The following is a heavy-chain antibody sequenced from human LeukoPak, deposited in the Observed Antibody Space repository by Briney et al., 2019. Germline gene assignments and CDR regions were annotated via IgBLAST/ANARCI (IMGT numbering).Heavy chain of an antibody. V-gene: IGHV3-43*02. CDR1: GFTFDDYA. D-gene: IGHD6-13*01. J-gene: IGHJ4*02. CDR2: ISGDGGST. CDR3: AKVIAAAGPWASFDY. Sequence: PGGSLRLSCAASGFTFDDYAMHWVRQAPGKGLEWVSLISGDGGSTYYADSVKGRFTISRDNSKNSLYLQMNSLRTEDTALYYCAKVIAAAGPWASFDYWGQGTLVTVSS.